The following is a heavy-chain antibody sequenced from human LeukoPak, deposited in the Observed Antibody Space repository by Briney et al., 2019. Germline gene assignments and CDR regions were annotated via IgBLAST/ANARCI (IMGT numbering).Heavy chain of an antibody. V-gene: IGHV7-4-1*02. CDR1: GYTFTSYA. CDR2: INTNTGNP. D-gene: IGHD1-26*01. CDR3: ARGRGSSARLGYFYYYIDV. J-gene: IGHJ6*02. Sequence: ASVKVSCKASGYTFTSYAMNWVRQAPGQGLEWMGWINTNTGNPTYAQGFTGRSVFSLETSVSTSYLQITSLKAEDTAVYYCARGRGSSARLGYFYYYIDVWGQGTTVTVSS.